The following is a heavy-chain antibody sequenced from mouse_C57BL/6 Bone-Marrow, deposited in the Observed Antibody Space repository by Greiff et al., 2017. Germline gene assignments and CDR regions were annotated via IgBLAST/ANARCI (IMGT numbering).Heavy chain of an antibody. CDR3: ASYYYFDY. CDR2: IHPNSGST. V-gene: IGHV1-64*01. J-gene: IGHJ2*01. D-gene: IGHD2-1*01. Sequence: QVQLKQPGAELVKPGASVKLSCKASGYTFTSYWMHWVKQRPGQGLEWIGMIHPNSGSTNYNEKFKSKATLTVDKSSSTAYMQLSSLTSEDAAVYYCASYYYFDYWGQGTTLTVSS. CDR1: GYTFTSYW.